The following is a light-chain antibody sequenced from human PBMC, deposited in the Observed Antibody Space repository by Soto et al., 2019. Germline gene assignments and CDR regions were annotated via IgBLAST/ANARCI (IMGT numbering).Light chain of an antibody. J-gene: IGLJ1*01. Sequence: QSALTQPASVSGSPGQSITISCTGTSSDVGGYNYVSWYQQHPGKAPKLMIYEVSNRPSGVSNRFFGSKSGNTASLTISGLQAEDEADYYCQSYDSRLSAYVFGSGTKLTVL. V-gene: IGLV2-14*01. CDR1: SSDVGGYNY. CDR2: EVS. CDR3: QSYDSRLSAYV.